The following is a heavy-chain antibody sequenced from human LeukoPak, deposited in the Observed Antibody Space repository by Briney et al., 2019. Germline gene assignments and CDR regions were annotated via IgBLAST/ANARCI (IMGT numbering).Heavy chain of an antibody. CDR1: GVSIISDSYN. CDR2: AYYNGET. CDR3: ASGPSGSPDY. Sequence: PSETLSLTCTVSGVSIISDSYNWAWIRQPPGKGLEWIGSAYYNGETYYNPSLKSRVTISVDTSKNQFSLKLSSVTAADTAVYYCASGPSGSPDYWGQGTPVTVSS. D-gene: IGHD3-10*01. V-gene: IGHV4-39*01. J-gene: IGHJ4*02.